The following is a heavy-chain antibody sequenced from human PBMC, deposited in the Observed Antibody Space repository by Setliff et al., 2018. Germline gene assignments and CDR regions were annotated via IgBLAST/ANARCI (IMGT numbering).Heavy chain of an antibody. J-gene: IGHJ4*02. Sequence: GGSLRLSCAASGFTFSTYAMSWVRQAPEKGLEWVSTIYSGDRNTFYTDSVKGRFTIFRDGSKNTLYLQMNSLRAEDTAVYYCAKCSTWDNHYPHFEYWGQGTL. CDR2: IYSGDRNT. V-gene: IGHV3-23*03. CDR1: GFTFSTYA. D-gene: IGHD6-13*01. CDR3: AKCSTWDNHYPHFEY.